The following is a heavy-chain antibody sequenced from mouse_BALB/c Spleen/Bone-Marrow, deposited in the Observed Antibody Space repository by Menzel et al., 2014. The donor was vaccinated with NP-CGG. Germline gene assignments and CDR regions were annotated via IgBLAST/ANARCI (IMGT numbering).Heavy chain of an antibody. CDR1: GFTFSTFG. CDR2: ISSGSNNI. V-gene: IGHV5-17*02. J-gene: IGHJ4*01. CDR3: VRRGIIPSYGYDAMDY. D-gene: IGHD1-2*01. Sequence: VMLVESGGGLVQPGGSRKLSCAASGFTFSTFGMHWVRQAPEKRLEWVAYISSGSNNIYYADTVKGRFTISRDNPKNTLFLQMTSLRSEDTAMYYCVRRGIIPSYGYDAMDYWCQRPSVPVSS.